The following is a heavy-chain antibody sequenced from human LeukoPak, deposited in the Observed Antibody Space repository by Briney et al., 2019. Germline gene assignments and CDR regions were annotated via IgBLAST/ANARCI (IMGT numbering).Heavy chain of an antibody. D-gene: IGHD7-27*01. V-gene: IGHV3-30-3*01. J-gene: IGHJ6*03. CDR3: AKGSTGVYYYYYMDV. CDR1: GFTFSSYA. Sequence: GGSLRLSCAASGFTFSSYAMHWVRQAPGKGLEWVAVISYDGGNKYYADSVKGRFTISRDNSKNTLYLQMNSLRAEDTAVYYCAKGSTGVYYYYYMDVWGKGTTVTVSS. CDR2: ISYDGGNK.